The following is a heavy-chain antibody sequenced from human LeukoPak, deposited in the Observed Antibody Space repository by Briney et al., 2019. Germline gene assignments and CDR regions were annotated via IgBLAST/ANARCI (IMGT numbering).Heavy chain of an antibody. V-gene: IGHV3-48*03. Sequence: PGGSLRLSCAASGFTFSSYEMNWVRQAPGKGLEWVSYISSSGSTIYYADSVKGRFTISRDNAKNSLYLQMNSLRAEDTAVYYCARSEHYDSSGYYFHSRPFDYWGQGTLVTVSS. D-gene: IGHD3-22*01. CDR3: ARSEHYDSSGYYFHSRPFDY. CDR2: ISSSGSTI. CDR1: GFTFSSYE. J-gene: IGHJ4*02.